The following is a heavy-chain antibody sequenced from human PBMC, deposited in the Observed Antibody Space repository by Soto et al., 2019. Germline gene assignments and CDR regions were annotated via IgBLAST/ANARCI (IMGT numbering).Heavy chain of an antibody. J-gene: IGHJ6*02. Sequence: SETLSLTCAVYGGSFSCYYWSWIRQPPGKGLEWIGEINHSGSTNYNPSLKSRVTISVDTSKNQFSLKLSSMTAADTAVYYCARAVAVALYGMDVWGQGTTVTV. CDR3: ARAVAVALYGMDV. CDR2: INHSGST. CDR1: GGSFSCYY. D-gene: IGHD6-19*01. V-gene: IGHV4-34*01.